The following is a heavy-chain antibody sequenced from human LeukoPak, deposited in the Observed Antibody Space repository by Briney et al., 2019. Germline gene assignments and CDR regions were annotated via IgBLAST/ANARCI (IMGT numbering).Heavy chain of an antibody. J-gene: IGHJ6*03. V-gene: IGHV4-39*07. CDR1: NGSISSSAYY. Sequence: SETLSLTCTVSNGSISSSAYYWGWVRQSPGKGLQWIGSVYFSGITYYNESLKSRLTISVDKSNNQFSLKVRSVTAADTAVYYCARGSRITMVRGVIITSRGWYMDVWGKGTTVTVSS. CDR2: VYFSGIT. D-gene: IGHD3-10*01. CDR3: ARGSRITMVRGVIITSRGWYMDV.